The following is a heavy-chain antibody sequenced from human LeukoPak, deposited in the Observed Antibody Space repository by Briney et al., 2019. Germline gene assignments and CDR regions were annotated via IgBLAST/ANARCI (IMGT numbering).Heavy chain of an antibody. CDR3: AREYAGTSWFVP. CDR2: FFLKGST. Sequence: SETLSLTCTVSGYSITSAYYWGWIRQPPGKGLEWIGSFFLKGSTYYNPSLKSRVTISVDTSKNQFSLKLSSVTAADTAVYYCAREYAGTSWFVPWGQGTLVTVSS. CDR1: GYSITSAYY. V-gene: IGHV4-38-2*02. J-gene: IGHJ5*02. D-gene: IGHD6-13*01.